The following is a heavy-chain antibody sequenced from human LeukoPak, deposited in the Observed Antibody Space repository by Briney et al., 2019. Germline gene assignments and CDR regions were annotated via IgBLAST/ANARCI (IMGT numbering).Heavy chain of an antibody. CDR1: GFTFSSYG. CDR2: IRYDGSNK. V-gene: IGHV3-30*02. CDR3: ATTRFPPGIAAAGTPDY. Sequence: GGSLRLSCAASGFTFSSYGMHWVRQAPGKGLEWVAFIRYDGSNKYYADSVKGRFTISRDNSKNTLYLQMNSLRAEDTAVYYCATTRFPPGIAAAGTPDYWGQGTLVTVSS. D-gene: IGHD6-13*01. J-gene: IGHJ4*02.